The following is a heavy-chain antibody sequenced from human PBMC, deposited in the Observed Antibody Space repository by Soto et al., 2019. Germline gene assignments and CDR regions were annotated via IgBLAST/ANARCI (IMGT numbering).Heavy chain of an antibody. CDR3: ARRGGGGYPFYFDS. CDR1: GASVNDYY. CDR2: IHDNGRT. J-gene: IGHJ4*02. V-gene: IGHV4-34*01. Sequence: QVPLQQWGAGLLQSSETLSLTCAVYGASVNDYYWTWIRQSPGKGLEWIGEIHDNGRTNYNPSLMSRVTISLQTSKTQFSLKLSSVTAADTAVYYCARRGGGGYPFYFDSWGQGTLVTVSS. D-gene: IGHD1-26*01.